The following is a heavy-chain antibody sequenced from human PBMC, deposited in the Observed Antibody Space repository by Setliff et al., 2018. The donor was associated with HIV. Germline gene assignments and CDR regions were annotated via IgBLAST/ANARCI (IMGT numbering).Heavy chain of an antibody. V-gene: IGHV4-34*01. Sequence: SETLSLTCALYGGSFSDYYWSWIRQPPGMGLEWIGEVNRGRRTNFNSSLKSRVTISVDTSRNQFSLNLSSVTAADTAVYYCARFPLLHKNAFDIWGQGTMVT. CDR1: GGSFSDYY. J-gene: IGHJ3*02. D-gene: IGHD2-15*01. CDR2: VNRGRRT. CDR3: ARFPLLHKNAFDI.